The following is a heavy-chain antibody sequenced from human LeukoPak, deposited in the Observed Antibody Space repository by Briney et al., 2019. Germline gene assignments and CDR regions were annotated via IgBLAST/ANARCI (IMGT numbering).Heavy chain of an antibody. J-gene: IGHJ5*02. CDR3: ARDRGCSATSCYTGGDWFDP. Sequence: ASVKVSCKASGYTFTGYYMHWVRQAPGQGLEWMGWINPNSGGTNYAQKFQGRVTMTRDTSISTAYMELSRLRSDDTAVYFCARDRGCSATSCYTGGDWFDPWGQGTLVTVSS. V-gene: IGHV1-2*02. CDR2: INPNSGGT. CDR1: GYTFTGYY. D-gene: IGHD2-2*02.